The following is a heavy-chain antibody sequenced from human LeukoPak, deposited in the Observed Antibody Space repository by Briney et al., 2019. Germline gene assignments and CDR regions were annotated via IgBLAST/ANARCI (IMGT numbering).Heavy chain of an antibody. D-gene: IGHD3-22*01. J-gene: IGHJ4*02. Sequence: GGSLRLSCAATGFNFGTYWMSWVRQAPGKGLEWLANIRQDGSVKFYVDSVKGRFTISRDNAKSSLYLQMNSLRVEDTAVYYCASSHDSSGNDWGQGTLVTVSS. CDR1: GFNFGTYW. V-gene: IGHV3-7*01. CDR2: IRQDGSVK. CDR3: ASSHDSSGND.